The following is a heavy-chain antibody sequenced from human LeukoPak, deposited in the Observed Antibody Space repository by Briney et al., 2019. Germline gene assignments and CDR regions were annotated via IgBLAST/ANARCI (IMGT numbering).Heavy chain of an antibody. CDR1: GGSISSYY. D-gene: IGHD2-2*01. V-gene: IGHV4-4*07. CDR3: ARDYCSSTSCYNYFDY. Sequence: PSETLSLTCTISGGSISSYYWSWIRQPAGKGLEWIGRIYTSGSTNYNPSLKSRVTMSVDTSKNQLSLKLSSVTAADTAVYYCARDYCSSTSCYNYFDYWGQGTLVTVSS. J-gene: IGHJ4*02. CDR2: IYTSGST.